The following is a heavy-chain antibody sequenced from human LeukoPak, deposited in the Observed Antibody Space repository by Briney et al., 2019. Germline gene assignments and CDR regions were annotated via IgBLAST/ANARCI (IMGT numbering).Heavy chain of an antibody. J-gene: IGHJ4*02. CDR1: RFTYPPYY. CDR3: ARDGYDYVQVVY. V-gene: IGHV1-2*02. D-gene: IGHD5-12*01. CDR2: INPNSGGT. Sequence: AAVTFSCKPCRFTYPPYYIQWMPQAPAQELKWMGWINPNSGGTIYAQKFKGRVTMTRDTSISTAYMELSRLRSDDTAVYYCARDGYDYVQVVYWGQGTLVVVSS.